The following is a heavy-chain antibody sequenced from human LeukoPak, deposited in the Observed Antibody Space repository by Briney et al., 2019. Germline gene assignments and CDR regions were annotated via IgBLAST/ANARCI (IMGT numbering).Heavy chain of an antibody. CDR3: ARVGRMDAFDI. Sequence: GASVKVSCKASGYIFTNFGISWVRQARGQGLEWMGWISAYNGSTNYAQKLQGRVTMTTDTSTSTAYMELRSLRSDDTAVYYCARVGRMDAFDIWGQGTMVTVSS. V-gene: IGHV1-18*01. CDR1: GYIFTNFG. J-gene: IGHJ3*02. CDR2: ISAYNGST.